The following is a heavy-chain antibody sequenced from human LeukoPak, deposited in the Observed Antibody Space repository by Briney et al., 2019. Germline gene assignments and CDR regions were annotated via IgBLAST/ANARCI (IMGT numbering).Heavy chain of an antibody. CDR3: AKAPDGWLDHWFDP. D-gene: IGHD6-19*01. J-gene: IGHJ5*02. Sequence: GGSLRLSCAASGFTFDDYAMHWVRQAPGKGREWVSGISWNRGSIGYADSVKGRFTISRDNAKNSLYLQMNSLSAEDTALYYCAKAPDGWLDHWFDPWGQGNLVTVSS. CDR2: ISWNRGSI. V-gene: IGHV3-9*01. CDR1: GFTFDDYA.